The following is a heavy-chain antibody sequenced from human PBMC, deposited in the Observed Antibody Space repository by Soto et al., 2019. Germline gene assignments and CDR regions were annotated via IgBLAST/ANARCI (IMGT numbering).Heavy chain of an antibody. J-gene: IGHJ4*02. CDR1: GYTFTNSG. D-gene: IGHD4-17*01. V-gene: IGHV1-18*01. Sequence: ASVKVSCKASGYTFTNSGISWVRQAPGQGLEWMGWISTDNGNTNYAQHLRGRVSMTTDTSTSTAYMDLRSLRSEDTAVYYCARGGIKKTTGIDYWGQGTLVTVSS. CDR2: ISTDNGNT. CDR3: ARGGIKKTTGIDY.